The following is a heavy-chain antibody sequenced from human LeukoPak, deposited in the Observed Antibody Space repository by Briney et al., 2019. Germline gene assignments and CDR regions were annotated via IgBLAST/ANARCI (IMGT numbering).Heavy chain of an antibody. CDR1: GFTFSQYS. Sequence: GGSLRLSCAASGFTFSQYSMSWVRQAPGKGLEGGANIKQDGSAKYYVDSVKGRFTISRDDSKNSLYLQMNSLRAEDTAVYYCARDKPIAVVPRPFDIWGQGTMVTVSS. CDR2: IKQDGSAK. D-gene: IGHD6-19*01. V-gene: IGHV3-7*01. J-gene: IGHJ3*02. CDR3: ARDKPIAVVPRPFDI.